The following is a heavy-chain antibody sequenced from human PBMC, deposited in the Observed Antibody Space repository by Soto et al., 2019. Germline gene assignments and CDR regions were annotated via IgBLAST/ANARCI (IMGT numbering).Heavy chain of an antibody. D-gene: IGHD4-4*01. V-gene: IGHV1-18*01. CDR3: ARDLTKGLDV. CDR1: GYTFTSCG. CDR2: INTYNGYT. J-gene: IGHJ6*02. Sequence: QVHLVQSGAEVKKPGASVKVSCKASGYTFTSCGISWVRQAPGQGLEWMGLINTYNGYTNYPQNFQGRVTMTTDTYTGTVYMELRSLTSDDTAVYYCARDLTKGLDVWGQGTTVTVSS.